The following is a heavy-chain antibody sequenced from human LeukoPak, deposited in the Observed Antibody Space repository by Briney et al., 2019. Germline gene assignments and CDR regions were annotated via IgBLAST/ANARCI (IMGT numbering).Heavy chain of an antibody. V-gene: IGHV3-73*01. D-gene: IGHD1-7*01. J-gene: IGHJ4*02. Sequence: GGSLRLSCAASGFTFTGSAIPWVRQASGKGLEWVGRIRSKANSYATAYAASVKGRFTISRDDSKNTAYLQMNSLKTEDTAVYYCTLLPGYNWNYTNPYWGQGTLVTVSS. CDR1: GFTFTGSA. CDR3: TLLPGYNWNYTNPY. CDR2: IRSKANSYAT.